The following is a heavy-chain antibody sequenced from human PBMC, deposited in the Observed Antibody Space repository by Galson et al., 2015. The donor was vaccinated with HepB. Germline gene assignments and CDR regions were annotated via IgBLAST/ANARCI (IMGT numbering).Heavy chain of an antibody. Sequence: SLRLSCAASGFTFNDYAIHWVRQAPGRGLAFVSAISSGGGSTYYADSVQGRFAVSRDNSKNTLYLQMSSLRVEDTAVYYCVKDLRYDYVWGTYDYYYYGVDVWGHGTTVTASS. CDR1: GFTFNDYA. CDR2: ISSGGGST. V-gene: IGHV3-64D*06. CDR3: VKDLRYDYVWGTYDYYYYGVDV. D-gene: IGHD3-16*01. J-gene: IGHJ6*02.